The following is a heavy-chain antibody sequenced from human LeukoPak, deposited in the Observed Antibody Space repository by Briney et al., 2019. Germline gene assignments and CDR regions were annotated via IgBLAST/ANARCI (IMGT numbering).Heavy chain of an antibody. Sequence: SQTLSLTCAISGDSVSSNSAAWNWIRQSPSRGLEWLGRTYYRSKWYNDYAVSVKSRITINPDTSKNQFSLQLNSVTPEDTAVYYCARDSRVWFGELAGLHGMDVWGQGTTVTVSS. D-gene: IGHD3-10*01. J-gene: IGHJ6*02. CDR2: TYYRSKWYN. CDR1: GDSVSSNSAA. V-gene: IGHV6-1*01. CDR3: ARDSRVWFGELAGLHGMDV.